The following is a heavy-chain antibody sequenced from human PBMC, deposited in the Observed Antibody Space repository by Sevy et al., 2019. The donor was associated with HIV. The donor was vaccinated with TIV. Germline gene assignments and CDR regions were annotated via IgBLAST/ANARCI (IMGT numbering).Heavy chain of an antibody. CDR1: GFTFSSYN. J-gene: IGHJ1*01. Sequence: KAGGSQRLSCAASGFTFSSYNMNWVRQAPGRGLDWISSIRSGSTYIYYADSVKGRFTISRDNAKNSLYLQMNSLRDEDTAVYYCARADEWQLGEYFQHWGQGTLVIVSS. CDR3: ARADEWQLGEYFQH. CDR2: IRSGSTYI. D-gene: IGHD3-3*01. V-gene: IGHV3-21*04.